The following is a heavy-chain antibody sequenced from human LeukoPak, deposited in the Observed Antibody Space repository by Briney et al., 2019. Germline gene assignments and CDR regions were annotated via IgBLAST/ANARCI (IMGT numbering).Heavy chain of an antibody. CDR2: IWYDGSNK. CDR1: GFTFSSYG. V-gene: IGHV3-33*06. Sequence: GGSLRLSCAASGFTFSSYGMHWVRQAPGKGLEWVAVIWYDGSNKYYADSVKGRFIISRDNSKNTLYLQMNRLRAEDTAVHYCAKDYGIRGTGGAWLDLWGQGTQVTVSS. D-gene: IGHD1-20*01. J-gene: IGHJ5*02. CDR3: AKDYGIRGTGGAWLDL.